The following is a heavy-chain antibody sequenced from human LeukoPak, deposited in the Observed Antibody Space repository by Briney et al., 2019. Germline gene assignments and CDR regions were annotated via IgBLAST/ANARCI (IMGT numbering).Heavy chain of an antibody. J-gene: IGHJ4*02. CDR3: ARTYYYDSRGYYY. CDR2: IKQDGTEK. D-gene: IGHD3-22*01. V-gene: IGHV3-7*01. Sequence: GGSLRLSCVASGFTFSTFWMTWVRQAPGKVLEWVANIKQDGTEKYYVDSVKGRFTISRDNAKNSLYVQMDSLRAEDTAVYYCARTYYYDSRGYYYWGQGTLVTVSS. CDR1: GFTFSTFW.